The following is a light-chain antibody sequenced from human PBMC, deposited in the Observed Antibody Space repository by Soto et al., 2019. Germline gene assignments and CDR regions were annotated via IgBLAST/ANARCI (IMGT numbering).Light chain of an antibody. CDR3: QTWGTGIQI. V-gene: IGLV4-69*01. J-gene: IGLJ2*01. Sequence: QPVLTQSPSASASLGASVKLTCTLSSGNSSYAIAWHPQQPEKGPRYLMKLNSDGSHSKGDGIPDRFSGSSSGAERYLTISSLQYEDESDYYCQTWGTGIQIFGGGTKLTVL. CDR1: SGNSSYA. CDR2: LNSDGSH.